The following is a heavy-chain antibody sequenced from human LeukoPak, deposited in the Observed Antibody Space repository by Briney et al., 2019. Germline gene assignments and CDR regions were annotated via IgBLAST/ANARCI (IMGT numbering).Heavy chain of an antibody. D-gene: IGHD5-24*01. J-gene: IGHJ4*02. Sequence: SVKVSCKASGGTFSSYAISWVRQAPGQGLEWMGGIIPIFGTANYAQKFQGRVTITADEFTSTAYMELSSLRSEDTAVYYCARVRGTRWLQPWIDYWGQGTLVTVSS. CDR1: GGTFSSYA. CDR3: ARVRGTRWLQPWIDY. CDR2: IIPIFGTA. V-gene: IGHV1-69*01.